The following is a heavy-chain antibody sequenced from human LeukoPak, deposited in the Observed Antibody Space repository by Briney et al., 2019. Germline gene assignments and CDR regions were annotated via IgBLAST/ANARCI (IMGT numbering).Heavy chain of an antibody. Sequence: SETLSLTCTGSGGSISSYYWGWIRQPPGKGLEWIGSIYYSGSTYYNPSLKSRVTISVDPSKNQFSLKLNSVTAADTAVYYCARARYNRFDPWGQGTLVTVSS. D-gene: IGHD3-16*02. V-gene: IGHV4-39*07. CDR1: GGSISSYY. CDR2: IYYSGST. J-gene: IGHJ5*02. CDR3: ARARYNRFDP.